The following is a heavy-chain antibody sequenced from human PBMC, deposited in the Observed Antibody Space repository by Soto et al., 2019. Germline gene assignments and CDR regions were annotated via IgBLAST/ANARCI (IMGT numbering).Heavy chain of an antibody. CDR2: INHSGST. Sequence: PQETLSLTCAVYGGSFSGYYWSWIRQPPGKGLEWIGEINHSGSTNYNPYLKSRVTISVDTSKNQSSLKLSSVTAADTAVYYCARVPTYFDFWSGQKNIYYCYYMDVWGKGTTVTVSS. J-gene: IGHJ6*03. V-gene: IGHV4-34*01. D-gene: IGHD3-3*01. CDR1: GGSFSGYY. CDR3: ARVPTYFDFWSGQKNIYYCYYMDV.